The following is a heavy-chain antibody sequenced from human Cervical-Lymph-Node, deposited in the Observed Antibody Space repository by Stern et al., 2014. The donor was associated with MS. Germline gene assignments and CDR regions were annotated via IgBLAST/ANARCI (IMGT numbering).Heavy chain of an antibody. CDR1: GYSFTSYW. D-gene: IGHD1-26*01. V-gene: IGHV5-10-1*03. CDR3: ARPSETMYSGSYPVDY. J-gene: IGHJ4*02. Sequence: EVQLVESGAEVKKPGESLRISCKGSGYSFTSYWISWVRQMPGKGLEWMGRIDPSDSYTNYSPSFQGHVTISADKSISTAYLQWSSLKASDTDMYYCARPSETMYSGSYPVDYWGQGTLVTVSS. CDR2: IDPSDSYT.